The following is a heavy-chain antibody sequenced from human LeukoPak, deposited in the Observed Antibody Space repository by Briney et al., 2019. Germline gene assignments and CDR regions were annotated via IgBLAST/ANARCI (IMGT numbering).Heavy chain of an antibody. CDR1: RYTFTSYD. CDR3: ARIFWSGYYSGFVY. V-gene: IGHV1-8*01. Sequence: ASVKVSCKASRYTFTSYDINWVRQATGQGLEWMGWMNPNSGNTGYAQKFQGRVTMTRNTSISTAYMELSSLRSEDTAVYYCARIFWSGYYSGFVYWGQGTLVTVSS. J-gene: IGHJ4*02. D-gene: IGHD3-3*01. CDR2: MNPNSGNT.